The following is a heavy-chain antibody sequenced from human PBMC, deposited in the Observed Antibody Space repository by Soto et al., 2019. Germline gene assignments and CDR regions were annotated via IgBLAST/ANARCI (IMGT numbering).Heavy chain of an antibody. CDR1: GFTFTNAW. V-gene: IGHV3-15*01. J-gene: IGHJ4*02. CDR2: IKSKTEGGTT. CDR3: QGAHLDY. Sequence: GGSLRLSCAASGFTFTNAWLNWVRQAPGKGLEWVGRIKSKTEGGTTDYAAPVKGRFTISRDDSKNTLYLQMNSLKTEDTAVYYCQGAHLDYWGQGTLVTVSS.